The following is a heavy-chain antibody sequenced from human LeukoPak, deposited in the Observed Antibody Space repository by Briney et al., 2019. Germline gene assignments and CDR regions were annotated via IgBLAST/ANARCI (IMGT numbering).Heavy chain of an antibody. V-gene: IGHV4-34*01. D-gene: IGHD5-18*01. Sequence: SETLSLTCTVSGGSISSYYWSWIRQPPGKGLEWIGEINHSGSTNYNPSLKSRVTISVDTSKNQFSLKLSSVTAADTAVYYCARGRGYSYGLPMGYWGQGTLVTVSS. CDR3: ARGRGYSYGLPMGY. CDR1: GGSISSYY. J-gene: IGHJ4*02. CDR2: INHSGST.